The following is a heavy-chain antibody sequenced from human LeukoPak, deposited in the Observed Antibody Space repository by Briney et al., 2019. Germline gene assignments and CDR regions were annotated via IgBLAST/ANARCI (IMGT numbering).Heavy chain of an antibody. Sequence: GGSLRLSCAASGFTFSSYSMNWVRQTPGKGLEWVSSISSSSSYIFYADSVKGRFTMSRDNAKKSLFLQMNSLRAEDMAVYYCARDYGDYEPGRHHYYYYYMDVWGKGTTVTVSS. V-gene: IGHV3-21*01. CDR1: GFTFSSYS. D-gene: IGHD4-17*01. CDR3: ARDYGDYEPGRHHYYYYYMDV. J-gene: IGHJ6*03. CDR2: ISSSSSYI.